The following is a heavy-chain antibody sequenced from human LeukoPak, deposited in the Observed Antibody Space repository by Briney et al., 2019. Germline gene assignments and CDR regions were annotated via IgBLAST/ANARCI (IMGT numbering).Heavy chain of an antibody. Sequence: ASVKVFRRASGYTFTGYYMHWVRQAPGQGLEWMGWINPNSGGTNYAQKFQGRVTMTRDTSISTAYMELSRLRSDDTAAYYCARDHRSSSDYWGQGTLVTVSS. V-gene: IGHV1-2*02. CDR2: INPNSGGT. J-gene: IGHJ4*02. CDR3: ARDHRSSSDY. D-gene: IGHD6-6*01. CDR1: GYTFTGYY.